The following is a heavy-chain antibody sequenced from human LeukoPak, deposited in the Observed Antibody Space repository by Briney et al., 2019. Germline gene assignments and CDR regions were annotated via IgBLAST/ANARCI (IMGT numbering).Heavy chain of an antibody. D-gene: IGHD3-22*01. CDR1: GFTFSNYA. Sequence: GGSLRLSCAASGFTFSNYAMNWIRQAPGKGLEWVSGIGDSGDNTYYADSVKGRFTISRDNSKNALYLQMASLRAEDTAVYYCAKEGYYYGGSGYYLFEYWGQGTLVTVSS. J-gene: IGHJ4*02. V-gene: IGHV3-23*01. CDR2: IGDSGDNT. CDR3: AKEGYYYGGSGYYLFEY.